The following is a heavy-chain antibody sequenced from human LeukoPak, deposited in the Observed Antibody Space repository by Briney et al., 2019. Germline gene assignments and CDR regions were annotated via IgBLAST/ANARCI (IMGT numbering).Heavy chain of an antibody. CDR1: GGTFSSYA. Sequence: GASVKVSCEASGGTFSSYAISWVRQAPGQGLEWMGGIIPIFGTANYAQKFQGRVTITADESTSTAYMELSSLRSEDTAVYYCARDRHRTPRYFDYWGQGTLVTVSS. CDR2: IIPIFGTA. CDR3: ARDRHRTPRYFDY. J-gene: IGHJ4*02. D-gene: IGHD6-6*01. V-gene: IGHV1-69*13.